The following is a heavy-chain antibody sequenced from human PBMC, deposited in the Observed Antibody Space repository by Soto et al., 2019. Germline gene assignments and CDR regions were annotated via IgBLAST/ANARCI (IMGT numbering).Heavy chain of an antibody. CDR1: GYTFTNYW. Sequence: GESLKISCKGSGYTFTNYWIGWVRQMPGKGLEWMGIVFPRDSETLYSPSFQGQVTISADQSISTAYLQWSSLKASDTAMYYCARPFSDCSSTNCYDYWGQGTPVTVS. CDR3: ARPFSDCSSTNCYDY. J-gene: IGHJ4*02. CDR2: VFPRDSET. V-gene: IGHV5-51*01. D-gene: IGHD2-2*01.